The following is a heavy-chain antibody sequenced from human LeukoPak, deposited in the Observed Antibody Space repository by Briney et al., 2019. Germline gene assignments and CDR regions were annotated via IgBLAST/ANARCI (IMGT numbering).Heavy chain of an antibody. V-gene: IGHV4-34*01. CDR2: INHSGST. CDR1: GGSFSGYY. CDR3: ATDDDYSNYMDV. Sequence: SQTLSLTCAVYGGSFSGYYWSWIRQPTGQGLEWSGEINHSGSTNYQPSLKSRVTIAVDTSKHQFSLKMSSVTAAETAVYYCATDDDYSNYMDVWGKGTMVTISS. J-gene: IGHJ6*03.